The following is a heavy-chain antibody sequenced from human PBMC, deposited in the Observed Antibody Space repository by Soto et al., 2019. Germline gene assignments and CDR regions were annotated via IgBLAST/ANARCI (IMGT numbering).Heavy chain of an antibody. CDR2: IHYTGST. V-gene: IGHV4-59*01. CDR3: ARDLTISSTDGPLDP. CDR1: GGSMSRYY. J-gene: IGHJ5*02. Sequence: SETLSLTCTVSGGSMSRYYLTWIRQPPGKGLEWIGNIHYTGSTNYNPSLKSRVTILLGTSTSQFSLKVSSVTAADTAVYYCARDLTISSTDGPLDPWGHGTLVTVYS. D-gene: IGHD1-1*01.